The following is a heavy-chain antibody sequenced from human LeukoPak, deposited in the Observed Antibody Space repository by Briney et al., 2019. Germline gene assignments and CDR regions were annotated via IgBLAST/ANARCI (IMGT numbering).Heavy chain of an antibody. CDR3: AGDHKGYY. Sequence: PSETLSLTCTVSGGSISSSSYYWGWIRQPPGKGLEWIGEINHSGSTNYNPSLKSRVTISVDTSKNQFSLKLSSVTAADTAVYYCAGDHKGYYWGQGTLVTVSS. CDR2: INHSGST. J-gene: IGHJ4*02. V-gene: IGHV4-39*07. D-gene: IGHD2-21*02. CDR1: GGSISSSSYY.